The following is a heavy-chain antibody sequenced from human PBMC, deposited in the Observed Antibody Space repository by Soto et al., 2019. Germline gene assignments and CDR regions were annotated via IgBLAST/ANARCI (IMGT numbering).Heavy chain of an antibody. V-gene: IGHV3-23*01. D-gene: IGHD7-27*01. CDR3: ATSGWGDRTRKGMDV. CDR2: ISGSGGST. CDR1: GFTFSSYA. J-gene: IGHJ6*02. Sequence: GGSLRLSCAASGFTFSSYAMSWVRQAPGKGLEWVSAISGSGGSTYYADSVKGRFTISRDNSKNTLYLQMNSLRAEDTAVYYCATSGWGDRTRKGMDVWGQGTTVTVSS.